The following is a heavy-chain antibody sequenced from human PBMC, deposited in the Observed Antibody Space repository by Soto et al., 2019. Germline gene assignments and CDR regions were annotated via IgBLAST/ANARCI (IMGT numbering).Heavy chain of an antibody. J-gene: IGHJ5*02. CDR1: GGSISSYY. Sequence: SETRSLTCTVSGGSISSYYWSWIRQPPGKGLEWIGYIYYSGSTNYNPSLKSRVTISVDTSKNQFSLKLSSVTAADTAGYYCARHGVQIVATIRLWFAPWGQGTLVTVSS. CDR2: IYYSGST. D-gene: IGHD5-12*01. CDR3: ARHGVQIVATIRLWFAP. V-gene: IGHV4-59*08.